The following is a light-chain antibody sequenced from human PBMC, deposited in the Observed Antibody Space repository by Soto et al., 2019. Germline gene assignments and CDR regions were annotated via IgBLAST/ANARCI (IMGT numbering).Light chain of an antibody. Sequence: DIQMTQSPSTLSAAVGDRVTITCRASQSISTWLAWYQQRPGKAPQLLIYDASNLESGVPSRFSGSGSGTEFTLTISSLQPDDFATYYCQQFSSYTFGQGTRLEIK. J-gene: IGKJ5*01. CDR1: QSISTW. V-gene: IGKV1-5*01. CDR3: QQFSSYT. CDR2: DAS.